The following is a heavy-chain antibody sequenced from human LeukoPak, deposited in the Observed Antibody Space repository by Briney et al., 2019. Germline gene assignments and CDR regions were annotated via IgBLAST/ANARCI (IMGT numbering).Heavy chain of an antibody. CDR3: ARAIGTSQFYFYYGMDV. D-gene: IGHD2-2*01. CDR1: GYSFTSYW. J-gene: IGHJ6*02. V-gene: IGHV5-51*01. CDR2: IXAGDSDT. Sequence: GESLKISCKGSGYSFTSYWIGWVRQMPGKGLEWMGIIXAGDSDTRYSPSFQGQVTISVDKSISTAYLQWSSLQASDTAMYYCARAIGTSQFYFYYGMDVWGQGTTVTVSS.